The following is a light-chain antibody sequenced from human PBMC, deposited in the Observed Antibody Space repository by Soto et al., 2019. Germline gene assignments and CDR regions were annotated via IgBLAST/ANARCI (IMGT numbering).Light chain of an antibody. J-gene: IGKJ1*01. CDR3: QQYGSXPWT. Sequence: EIGLTQSPGTLSLSPGEIATLSCRARQSVSSRYLGWYQQRFGQAPMLLIYCPSSRATGIPYRFSGSGFGTDFTPTISSLEPEDFAVYYCQQYGSXPWTCSQGPKV. CDR2: CPS. V-gene: IGKV3-20*01. CDR1: QSVSSRY.